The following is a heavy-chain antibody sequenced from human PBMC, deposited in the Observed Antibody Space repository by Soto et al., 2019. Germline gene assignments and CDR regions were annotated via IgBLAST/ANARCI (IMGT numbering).Heavy chain of an antibody. J-gene: IGHJ4*02. D-gene: IGHD5-12*01. CDR2: ISDSGGTS. CDR1: GFIFRNYG. CDR3: ANRPRALRTVDS. Sequence: EVQLVDSGGGLLQTGGSLRLSWAASGFIFRNYGMSWVSQATGKWLEWVSSISDSGGTSYYADSVKGRFTISRDNSKNTLYLQMNSLRAEYTDIYYCANRPRALRTVDSWGQGSLVTVSS. V-gene: IGHV3-23*04.